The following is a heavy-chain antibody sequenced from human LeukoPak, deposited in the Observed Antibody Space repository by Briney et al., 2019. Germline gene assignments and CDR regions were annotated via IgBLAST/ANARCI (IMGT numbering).Heavy chain of an antibody. J-gene: IGHJ6*03. V-gene: IGHV1-2*02. CDR2: INPNSGGT. D-gene: IGHD4-23*01. CDR3: ARSFNSNYYYYYYMDV. CDR1: GYTFTGYY. Sequence: ASVKVSCKASGYTFTGYYMHWVRQAPGQGLEWMGWINPNSGGTNYAQKFQGRVTITTDESTSTAYMELSSLRSEDTAVYYCARSFNSNYYYYYYMDVWGKGTTVTVSS.